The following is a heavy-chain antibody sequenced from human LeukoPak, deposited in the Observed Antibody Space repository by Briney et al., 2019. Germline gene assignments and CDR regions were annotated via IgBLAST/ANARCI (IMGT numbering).Heavy chain of an antibody. Sequence: ASVKVSCKASGCTFTSYDINWVRQATGRGLEWMGWMNPNSGNTGYAQKFQGRVTMTRNTSISTAYMELSSLRSEDTAVYYCARSYGDYEEAWFDPWGQGTLVTVSS. CDR1: GCTFTSYD. J-gene: IGHJ5*02. D-gene: IGHD4-17*01. CDR2: MNPNSGNT. CDR3: ARSYGDYEEAWFDP. V-gene: IGHV1-8*01.